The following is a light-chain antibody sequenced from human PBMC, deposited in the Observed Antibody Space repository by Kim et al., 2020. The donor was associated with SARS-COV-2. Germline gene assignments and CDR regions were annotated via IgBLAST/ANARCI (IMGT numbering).Light chain of an antibody. CDR1: HDILDY. V-gene: IGKV1-33*01. J-gene: IGKJ2*01. CDR3: QQFEDAPYT. Sequence: DIQMTQSPSSLSASVGDRVTITCQASHDILDYVNWFQQKAGEGPHLLISDASKLQTGVPSRFSGTGSGTDFTLTISSLQPEDIATYYCQQFEDAPYTFGQGTKVDIK. CDR2: DAS.